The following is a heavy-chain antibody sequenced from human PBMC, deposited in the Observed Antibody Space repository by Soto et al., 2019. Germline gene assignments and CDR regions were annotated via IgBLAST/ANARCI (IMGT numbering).Heavy chain of an antibody. Sequence: GGSLRLSCAASGFTFSSYAMSWVRQAPGKGLEWVSAVSGSGGSTYYADSVKGRFTISRDNSKNTLYLQMNSLRAEDTAVYYCAKDRAASSSSRGYWGQGTLVTVSS. J-gene: IGHJ4*02. D-gene: IGHD6-6*01. CDR3: AKDRAASSSSRGY. CDR1: GFTFSSYA. V-gene: IGHV3-23*01. CDR2: VSGSGGST.